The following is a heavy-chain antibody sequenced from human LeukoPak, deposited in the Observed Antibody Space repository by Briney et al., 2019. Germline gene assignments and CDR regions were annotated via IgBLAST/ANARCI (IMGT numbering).Heavy chain of an antibody. CDR3: AKDSLGGENYYYYMDV. D-gene: IGHD1-26*01. Sequence: PGRSLRLSCAASGFTFSSYGMHWVRQAPGKGLEWVAVISYDGSNKYYADSVKGRFTISRDNSKNTLYLQMNSLRAEDTAVYYCAKDSLGGENYYYYMDVWGKGTTVTVSS. CDR2: ISYDGSNK. CDR1: GFTFSSYG. J-gene: IGHJ6*03. V-gene: IGHV3-30*18.